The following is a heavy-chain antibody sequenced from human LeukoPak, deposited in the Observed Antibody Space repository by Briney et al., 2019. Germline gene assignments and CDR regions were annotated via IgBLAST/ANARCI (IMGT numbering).Heavy chain of an antibody. D-gene: IGHD2-21*02. Sequence: GGSLRLSCAASGFAFRSYWMSWVRQAPGKGPEWVANIKQDGSQKYYVDSVKGRLTISRDNAENSLYLQMNSLRAEDTAVYYCARGPRLFDSWGQGTLVTVSS. V-gene: IGHV3-7*01. CDR1: GFAFRSYW. CDR2: IKQDGSQK. CDR3: ARGPRLFDS. J-gene: IGHJ4*02.